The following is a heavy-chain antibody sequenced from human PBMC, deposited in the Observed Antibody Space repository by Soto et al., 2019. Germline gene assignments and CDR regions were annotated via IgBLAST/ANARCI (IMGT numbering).Heavy chain of an antibody. CDR1: GFTFRSYS. J-gene: IGHJ4*02. CDR3: ARERGSWYYFDY. V-gene: IGHV3-21*01. D-gene: IGHD6-13*01. CDR2: ISDSGGSR. Sequence: GESLKISCAASGFTFRSYSMNWVRQAPGKGLEWVSSISDSGGSRYYADSVKGRFTISRDNAKNSLYLQMNSLRAEDTAVYYCARERGSWYYFDYWGQGTLVTVSS.